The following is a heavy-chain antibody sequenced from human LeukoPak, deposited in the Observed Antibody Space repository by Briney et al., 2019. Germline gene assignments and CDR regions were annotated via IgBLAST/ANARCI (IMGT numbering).Heavy chain of an antibody. D-gene: IGHD2-21*01. Sequence: GGSLRLSCAASGFIFSSHWMHWVRHAPGKGLVWVSRISSDGWSTSYADSVKGRFTASRDNAENTLYLQMNSLRAEDTAVYYCERVSQFPGISSDYWGQGSLVTVSS. CDR1: GFIFSSHW. J-gene: IGHJ4*02. CDR2: ISSDGWST. CDR3: ERVSQFPGISSDY. V-gene: IGHV3-74*01.